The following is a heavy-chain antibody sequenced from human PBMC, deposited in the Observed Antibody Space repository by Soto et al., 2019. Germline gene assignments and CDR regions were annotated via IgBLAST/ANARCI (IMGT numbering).Heavy chain of an antibody. Sequence: EVQLLESGGGLVQPGGSLRLSCAASGFTFSRHAMNWVRQAPGKGLEWVSVISGSGGSTYYADSVKGRFIISRDNSKNTLYLQMNSLRAEDTAFYYCAKDSDYHDSSGYYPWYDDMDVWGQGTAVTVSS. CDR2: ISGSGGST. CDR3: AKDSDYHDSSGYYPWYDDMDV. J-gene: IGHJ6*02. CDR1: GFTFSRHA. V-gene: IGHV3-23*01. D-gene: IGHD3-22*01.